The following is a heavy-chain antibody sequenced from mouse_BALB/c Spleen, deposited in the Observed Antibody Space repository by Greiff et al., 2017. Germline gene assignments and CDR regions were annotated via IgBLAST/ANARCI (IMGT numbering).Heavy chain of an antibody. J-gene: IGHJ4*01. CDR1: GFTFSSYG. D-gene: IGHD2-4*01. Sequence: DVKLVESGGDLVKPGGSLKLSCAASGFTFSSYGMSWVRQTPDKRLEWVATISSGGSYTYYPDSVKGRFTISRDNAKNTLYLQMSSLKSEDTAMYYCARRMISPLYYAMDYWGQGTSVTVSS. CDR2: ISSGGSYT. CDR3: ARRMISPLYYAMDY. V-gene: IGHV5-6*02.